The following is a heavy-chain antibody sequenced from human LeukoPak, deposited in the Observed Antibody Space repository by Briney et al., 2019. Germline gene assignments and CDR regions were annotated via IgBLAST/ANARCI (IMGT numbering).Heavy chain of an antibody. CDR2: IHYSGST. CDR1: GGSFSGYY. J-gene: IGHJ6*03. CDR3: ARVEEGYGSGRRENYYYYYMDV. Sequence: PSETLSLTCAVYGGSFSGYYWSWIRQPPGKELEWIGYIHYSGSTNYNPSLKRRVTISVDTSKNQFSLKLSSVTAADTAVYYCARVEEGYGSGRRENYYYYYMDVWGKGTTVTISS. V-gene: IGHV4-59*01. D-gene: IGHD3-10*01.